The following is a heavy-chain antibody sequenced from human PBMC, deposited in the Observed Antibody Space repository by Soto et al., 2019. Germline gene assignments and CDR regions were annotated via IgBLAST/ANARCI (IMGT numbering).Heavy chain of an antibody. Sequence: EVQLVESGGGLVQPGGSLRLSCAASGFTFSSYWMHWVRQAPGKGLVWVSRINSDGSSTSYADSVKGRFTISRDNAKNTLYLEMNSLRAEDTAVYYCARGAGVRFLEWVQYGMDVWGQGTTVTVSS. CDR2: INSDGSST. V-gene: IGHV3-74*01. D-gene: IGHD3-3*01. J-gene: IGHJ6*02. CDR3: ARGAGVRFLEWVQYGMDV. CDR1: GFTFSSYW.